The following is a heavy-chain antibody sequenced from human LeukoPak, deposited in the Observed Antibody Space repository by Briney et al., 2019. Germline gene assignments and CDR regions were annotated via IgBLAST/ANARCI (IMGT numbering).Heavy chain of an antibody. Sequence: GGSLRLSCAASGFTFSSYGMSWVRQAPGKGLEWVSTISGSGATTYYADSVKGWFTVSRDNSKNTLYLQMNSLRAEDTAVYYCAKDRLAAAGTVRFDPWGQGTLVTVSS. CDR1: GFTFSSYG. CDR2: ISGSGATT. J-gene: IGHJ5*02. CDR3: AKDRLAAAGTVRFDP. V-gene: IGHV3-23*01. D-gene: IGHD6-13*01.